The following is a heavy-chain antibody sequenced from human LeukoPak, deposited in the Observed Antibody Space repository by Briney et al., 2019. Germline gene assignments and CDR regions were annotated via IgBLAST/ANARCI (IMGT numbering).Heavy chain of an antibody. Sequence: GGSLRLSCEASGFTFNKYGMYWVRQTPGKGLEWVALIWYDGRNKYYADSVKGRFTISRDNSKNTLFLQMNSLRAEDTAVYYCATDCSNDNCYSTWGQGTLVTVSS. V-gene: IGHV3-33*07. D-gene: IGHD2-15*01. CDR3: ATDCSNDNCYST. CDR2: IWYDGRNK. J-gene: IGHJ4*02. CDR1: GFTFNKYG.